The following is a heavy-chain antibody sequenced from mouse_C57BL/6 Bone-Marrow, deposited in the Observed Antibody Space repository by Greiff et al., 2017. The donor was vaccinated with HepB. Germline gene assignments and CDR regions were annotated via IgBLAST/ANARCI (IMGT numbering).Heavy chain of an antibody. CDR3: ARDNGLLPYYFDY. CDR1: GFTFSSYA. J-gene: IGHJ2*01. CDR2: ISDGGSYT. Sequence: EVQVVESGGGLVKPGGSPKLSCAASGFTFSSYAMSWVRQTPEKRLEWVATISDGGSYTYYPDNVKGRFTISRDNAKNNLYLQMSHLKSEDTAMYYCARDNGLLPYYFDYWGQGTTLTVSS. V-gene: IGHV5-4*01. D-gene: IGHD2-3*01.